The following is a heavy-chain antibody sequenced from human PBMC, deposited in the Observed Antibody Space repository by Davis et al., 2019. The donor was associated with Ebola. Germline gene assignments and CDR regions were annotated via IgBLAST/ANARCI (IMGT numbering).Heavy chain of an antibody. V-gene: IGHV1-18*01. CDR2: ISAYNGNT. Sequence: AASVNVSCKASLGTFSSYAISWVRQAPGQGLEWMGWISAYNGNTNYAQTLQGRVTMTTDTSTSTAYMEPRSLRSDDTAVYYCARSELWFGELHFDYWGQGTLVTVSS. J-gene: IGHJ4*02. CDR3: ARSELWFGELHFDY. D-gene: IGHD3-10*01. CDR1: LGTFSSYA.